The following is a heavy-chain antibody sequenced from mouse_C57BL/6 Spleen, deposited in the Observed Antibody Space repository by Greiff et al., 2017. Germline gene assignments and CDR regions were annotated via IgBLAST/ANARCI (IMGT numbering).Heavy chain of an antibody. Sequence: VHVKQSGPELVKPGASVKMSCKASGYTFTDYNMHWVKQSHGKSLEWIGYINPNNGGTSYNQKFKGKATLTVNKSSSTAYMELRSLTSEDSAVYYCASGHYPHFAYWGQGTLVTVSA. V-gene: IGHV1-22*01. D-gene: IGHD6-1*01. CDR1: GYTFTDYN. CDR3: ASGHYPHFAY. CDR2: INPNNGGT. J-gene: IGHJ3*01.